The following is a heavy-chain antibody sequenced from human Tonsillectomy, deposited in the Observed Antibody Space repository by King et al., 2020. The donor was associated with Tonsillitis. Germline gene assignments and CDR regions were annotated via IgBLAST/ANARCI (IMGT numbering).Heavy chain of an antibody. V-gene: IGHV3-30-3*01. CDR3: AREGLAPKYQTFAL. D-gene: IGHD6-6*01. Sequence: QLVQSGGAVVQPGRSLRLSCAGSGFIFSDYGIHWVRQTPDKGLEWVAFVSSHGISKFYADSLKGRSTLSRDNSRDSLYLQVNSLRVEDSAVYYCAREGLAPKYQTFALWGPGTTVSVSS. CDR2: VSSHGISK. J-gene: IGHJ3*01. CDR1: GFIFSDYG.